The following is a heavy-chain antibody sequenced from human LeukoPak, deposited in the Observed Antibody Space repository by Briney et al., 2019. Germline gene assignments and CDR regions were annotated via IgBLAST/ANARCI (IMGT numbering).Heavy chain of an antibody. D-gene: IGHD5-24*01. Sequence: GGSLRLSCAASGFTFSSYSMNWVRQAPGKGLEWVSSISSSSSYIYYADSVRGLFTISRDIFKNTLYLQMNSLRAEDTAVYHCVKSAGKDGYRDVFDIWGQGTVVTVSS. J-gene: IGHJ3*02. CDR1: GFTFSSYS. CDR3: VKSAGKDGYRDVFDI. V-gene: IGHV3-21*04. CDR2: ISSSSSYI.